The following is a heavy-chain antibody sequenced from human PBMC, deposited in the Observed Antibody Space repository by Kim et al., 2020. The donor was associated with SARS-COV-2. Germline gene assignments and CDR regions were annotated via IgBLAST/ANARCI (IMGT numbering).Heavy chain of an antibody. J-gene: IGHJ4*02. D-gene: IGHD1-26*01. CDR3: VKGGWLGY. CDR1: GFSFGTFD. CDR2: IKRPGHST. Sequence: GGSLRLSCVASGFSFGTFDMSWVRQAPGKGLKWVSVIKRPGHSTYYAESVKGRFTVSRDRARNTMYLQMNSLRADDTAVYYCVKGGWLGYWGPGTLVPVS. V-gene: IGHV3-23*01.